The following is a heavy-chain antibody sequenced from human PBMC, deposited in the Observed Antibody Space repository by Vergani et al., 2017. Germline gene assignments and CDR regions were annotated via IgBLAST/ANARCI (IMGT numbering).Heavy chain of an antibody. V-gene: IGHV3-23*01. D-gene: IGHD3-3*01. Sequence: EVQLLESGGGLVQPGGSLRLSCAASGFTFSSYAMSWVRQAPGKGLEWVSAISGSGGSTYYADSVKGRFTISRDNSKNTLYLQMNSLRAEDTAVYYCAKATTLPRFYDFWSGVDYWGQGTLVTVSS. J-gene: IGHJ4*02. CDR1: GFTFSSYA. CDR2: ISGSGGST. CDR3: AKATTLPRFYDFWSGVDY.